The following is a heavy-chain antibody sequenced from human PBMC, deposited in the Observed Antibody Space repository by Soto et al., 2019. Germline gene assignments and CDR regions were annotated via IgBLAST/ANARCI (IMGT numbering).Heavy chain of an antibody. V-gene: IGHV5-51*01. D-gene: IGHD3-16*01. Sequence: PGESPEISCRGVGYRLDAAWIGWVRQMPGRGLEGMGISKPGGSDRRYSPSFRGQVTISADEAVNTAYLQWASLKASDTAMYYCARQITYICGSYGMDVWGQGTTVTVSS. J-gene: IGHJ6*02. CDR1: GYRLDAAW. CDR2: SKPGGSDR. CDR3: ARQITYICGSYGMDV.